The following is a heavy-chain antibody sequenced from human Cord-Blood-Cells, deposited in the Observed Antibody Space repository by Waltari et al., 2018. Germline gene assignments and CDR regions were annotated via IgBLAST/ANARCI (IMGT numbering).Heavy chain of an antibody. J-gene: IGHJ3*02. D-gene: IGHD3-22*01. CDR2: ISWNSRSI. Sequence: EVQLVESGGGLVQPGRSVRLSCAAAVFPVDSYDLHRVLQAPGKGLEWVSGISWNSRSIGYADSVKGRFTISRDNAKNSLYLQMNSLKAEDTALYYCAKRLITMIAFDIWGQGTMVTVSS. CDR3: AKRLITMIAFDI. CDR1: VFPVDSYD. V-gene: IGHV3-9*01.